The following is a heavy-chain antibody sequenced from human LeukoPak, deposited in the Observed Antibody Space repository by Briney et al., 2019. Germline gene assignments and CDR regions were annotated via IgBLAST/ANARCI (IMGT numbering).Heavy chain of an antibody. D-gene: IGHD3-3*01. CDR3: AKSEIFGVVHDAFDI. CDR1: GFTFSSYG. Sequence: GGSLRLSCAASGFTFSSYGMRGVRQAPGEGLEWVAVIWYGGSNKYYADSVKGRFTISRDNSKNTLYLQMNSLRAEDTAVYYCAKSEIFGVVHDAFDIWGQGTMVTVSS. CDR2: IWYGGSNK. J-gene: IGHJ3*02. V-gene: IGHV3-30*02.